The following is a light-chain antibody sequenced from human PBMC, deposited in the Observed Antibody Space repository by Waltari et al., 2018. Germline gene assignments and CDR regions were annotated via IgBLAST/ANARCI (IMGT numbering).Light chain of an antibody. CDR3: CSYAGGNTYV. J-gene: IGLJ1*01. CDR2: NVS. V-gene: IGLV2-11*01. Sequence: QSALTQPRSVSGSPGQSVTISCTGTSSNVGGYNYVFWYQHRPGKAPKLMICNVSNRPSGVPDRCSGSKSANTASLTISGLQAEDEADYYCCSYAGGNTYVFGTGTKVTVL. CDR1: SSNVGGYNY.